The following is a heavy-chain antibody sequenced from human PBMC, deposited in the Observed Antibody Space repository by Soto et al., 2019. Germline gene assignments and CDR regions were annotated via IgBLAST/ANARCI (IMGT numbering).Heavy chain of an antibody. J-gene: IGHJ4*02. CDR3: AKVYYYDSSGYYPFDY. D-gene: IGHD3-22*01. CDR1: GFTFSSYA. Sequence: GGSLRLSCAASGFTFSSYAMSWVRQAPGKGLEWVSAISGSGGSTYYADSVKGRFTISRDNSKNTLYLQMNSLRAEDTAVYYCAKVYYYDSSGYYPFDYWGQGTLVTVSS. CDR2: ISGSGGST. V-gene: IGHV3-23*01.